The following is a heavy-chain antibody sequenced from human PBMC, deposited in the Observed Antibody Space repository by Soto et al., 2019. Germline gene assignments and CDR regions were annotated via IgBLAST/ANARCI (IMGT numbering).Heavy chain of an antibody. CDR3: ARERPDGSRLDP. D-gene: IGHD6-13*01. CDR1: GGSISSGDYY. CDR2: IYYSGST. V-gene: IGHV4-30-4*01. Sequence: QVQLQESGPGLVKPSQTLSLTCTVSGGSISSGDYYWSWIRQPPGKGLEWIGYIYYSGSTYYNPSPKSGVTISVDTSKNQFSLKLSSVTAADTAVYSCARERPDGSRLDPWGQGTLVTVSS. J-gene: IGHJ5*02.